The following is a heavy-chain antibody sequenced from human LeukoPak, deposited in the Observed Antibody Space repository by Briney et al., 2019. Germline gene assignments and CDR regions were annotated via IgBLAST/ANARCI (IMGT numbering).Heavy chain of an antibody. Sequence: RGSLRLSCEASGLTFGDYWMTWVRQAPGKGLECVANIKQDGSENHYVDSVKGRFTISRDNAKNSLSLQMNSLRAEDTAVYYCATYCRYFDWLLSDIWGLGTMVTVSS. V-gene: IGHV3-7*05. D-gene: IGHD3-9*01. J-gene: IGHJ3*02. CDR3: ATYCRYFDWLLSDI. CDR1: GLTFGDYW. CDR2: IKQDGSEN.